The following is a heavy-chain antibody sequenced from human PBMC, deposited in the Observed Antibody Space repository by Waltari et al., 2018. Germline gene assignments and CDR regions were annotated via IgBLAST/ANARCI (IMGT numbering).Heavy chain of an antibody. J-gene: IGHJ6*03. V-gene: IGHV1-18*01. CDR1: GYTFTSYG. D-gene: IGHD6-25*01. CDR3: ARVEVGAAGHYYYYYMDV. Sequence: QVQLVQSGAEVKKPGASVKVSCKASGYTFTSYGISWLRQAPGQGLEWMGWISAYNGNTNYAQKLQGRVTMTTDTSTSTAYMELGSLRSDDTAVYYCARVEVGAAGHYYYYYMDVWGKGTTVTVSS. CDR2: ISAYNGNT.